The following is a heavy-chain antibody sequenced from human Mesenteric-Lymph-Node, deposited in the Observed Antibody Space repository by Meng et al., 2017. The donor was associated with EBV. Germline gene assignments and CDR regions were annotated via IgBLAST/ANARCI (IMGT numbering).Heavy chain of an antibody. V-gene: IGHV4-30-2*01. D-gene: IGHD1-26*01. Sequence: QLQLQESGSGLVRPSQTLSLTCAVSCGSIISGGYSWSWIRQAPGKGLEWIGFIYHSGTTYLNPSLRSRVNLSVDTSKNQFSLNLRSVSAADTAIYYCARSAGGDYFDYWGQGTLVTVSS. J-gene: IGHJ4*02. CDR2: IYHSGTT. CDR3: ARSAGGDYFDY. CDR1: CGSIISGGYS.